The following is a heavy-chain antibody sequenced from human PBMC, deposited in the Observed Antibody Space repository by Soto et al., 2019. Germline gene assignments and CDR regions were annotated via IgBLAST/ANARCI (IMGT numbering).Heavy chain of an antibody. V-gene: IGHV3-48*01. D-gene: IGHD6-13*01. CDR2: ISSSSSTI. CDR3: ARSGQHLVLDYDMDV. CDR1: GFTFSSYS. Sequence: GGSLRLSCAASGFTFSSYSMNWVRQAPGKGLEWVSYISSSSSTIYYADSVKGRFTISRDNSKNSLYLEMNSLRAEDTAVYYCARSGQHLVLDYDMDVWGKGTTVTVSS. J-gene: IGHJ6*03.